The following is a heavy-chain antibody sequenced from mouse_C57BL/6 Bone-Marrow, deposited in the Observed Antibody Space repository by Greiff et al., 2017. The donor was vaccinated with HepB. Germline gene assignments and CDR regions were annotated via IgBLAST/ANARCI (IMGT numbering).Heavy chain of an antibody. V-gene: IGHV5-2*01. CDR2: INSDGGST. J-gene: IGHJ3*01. Sequence: EVKLVESGGGLVQPGESLKLSCESNEYEFPSHDMSWVRKTPEKRLELVAAINSDGGSTYYPDTMERRFIISRDNTKKTLYLQMSNLRSEDTALYYCERPFSTSAWVAYWGQGTLVTVSA. CDR1: EYEFPSHD. CDR3: ERPFSTSAWVAY. D-gene: IGHD2-1*01.